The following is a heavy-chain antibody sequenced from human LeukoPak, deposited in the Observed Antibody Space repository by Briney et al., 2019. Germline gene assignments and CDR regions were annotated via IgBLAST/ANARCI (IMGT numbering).Heavy chain of an antibody. J-gene: IGHJ4*02. Sequence: GGPLRLSCAASGFTFSSYSMNWVRQAPGKGLEWVSSISSSSSYIYYADSVKGRFTISRDNAKNSLYLQMNSLRAEDTAVYYCASPSGYSGYGQYYYDSSGYYYWGQGTLVTVSS. D-gene: IGHD3-22*01. CDR3: ASPSGYSGYGQYYYDSSGYYY. V-gene: IGHV3-21*01. CDR1: GFTFSSYS. CDR2: ISSSSSYI.